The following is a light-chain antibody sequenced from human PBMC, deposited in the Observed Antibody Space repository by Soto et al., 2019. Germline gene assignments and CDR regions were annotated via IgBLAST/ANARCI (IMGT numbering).Light chain of an antibody. Sequence: QSVLTQAPSASGIPGQRVTISCSGSSSNIGSNTVNWYQQLPGTAPKLLIYNNAQRPSGVPDRFSGSKSGTSASLAIGGLQSEDEADYYCAVWDDSLNGWVFGGGTKVTVL. J-gene: IGLJ3*02. CDR2: NNA. CDR1: SSNIGSNT. CDR3: AVWDDSLNGWV. V-gene: IGLV1-44*01.